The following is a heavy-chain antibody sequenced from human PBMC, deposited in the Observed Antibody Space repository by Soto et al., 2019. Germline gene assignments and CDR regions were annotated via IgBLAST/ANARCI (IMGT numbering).Heavy chain of an antibody. Sequence: QVQLVESGGGVVQPGRSLRLSCAASGFTFSSYGMHWVRQAPGKGLEWVAVISYDGSNKYYADSVKGRFTISRDNSKNTLYLQMNSLRAEDTAVYYCARDSPLRTGGGMDVWGQGTTVTVSS. D-gene: IGHD2-2*01. V-gene: IGHV3-30*03. CDR3: ARDSPLRTGGGMDV. J-gene: IGHJ6*02. CDR1: GFTFSSYG. CDR2: ISYDGSNK.